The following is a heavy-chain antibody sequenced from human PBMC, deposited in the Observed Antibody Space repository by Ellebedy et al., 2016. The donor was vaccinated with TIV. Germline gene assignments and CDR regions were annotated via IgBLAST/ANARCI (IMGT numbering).Heavy chain of an antibody. CDR2: ISGSGGST. D-gene: IGHD1-26*01. J-gene: IGHJ4*02. V-gene: IGHV3-23*01. CDR1: RFTFSSYA. CDR3: ATERSGSYSNY. Sequence: GESLKISCAASRFTFSSYAMSWVRQAPGKGLEWVSAISGSGGSTYYADSVKGRFTISRDNSKNTLYLQMNSLRAEDTAVYYCATERSGSYSNYWGQGTLVTVSS.